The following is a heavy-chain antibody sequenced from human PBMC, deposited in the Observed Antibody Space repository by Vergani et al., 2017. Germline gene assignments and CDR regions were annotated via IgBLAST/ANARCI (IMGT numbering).Heavy chain of an antibody. CDR3: ARQQQLAAFDI. J-gene: IGHJ3*02. CDR1: GFTFSDYY. V-gene: IGHV3-11*06. CDR2: ITTSSSYT. D-gene: IGHD6-13*01. Sequence: QVQVVESGGGLVKPGGSLRLSCAASGFTFSDYYMTWIRQAPGKGLEWVSYITTSSSYTDYADSMKGRFTISRDNAKNSLYLQMNSLRAEDTAVYYCARQQQLAAFDIWGQGTMVTVSS.